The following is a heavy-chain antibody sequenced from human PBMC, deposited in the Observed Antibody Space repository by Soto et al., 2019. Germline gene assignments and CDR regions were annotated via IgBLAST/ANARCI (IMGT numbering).Heavy chain of an antibody. Sequence: GGSQSLCWSSAGIPLSIYAMTLGRQAPGRGLYGVSAISGSGGSTYYADSVKGRFTISRDNSKNTLYLQMNSLRAEDTAVYYCAKDRSDIVVVVAATVGPFDPWGQGNLVNGSA. CDR3: AKDRSDIVVVVAATVGPFDP. V-gene: IGHV3-23*01. D-gene: IGHD2-15*01. CDR2: ISGSGGST. CDR1: GIPLSIYA. J-gene: IGHJ5*02.